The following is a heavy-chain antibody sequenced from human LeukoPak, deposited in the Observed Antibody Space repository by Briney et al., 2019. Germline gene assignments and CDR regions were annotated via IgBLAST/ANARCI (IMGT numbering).Heavy chain of an antibody. CDR2: ISSSGNTI. Sequence: LPGGSLRLSCAASEFTFTSYELNWVRQAPGKGLEWVSYISSSGNTISYADSVKGRFTISRDNSKNTLYLQMNSLRAEDTAVYYCARDMVAYCGGDCYSPFDYWGQGTLVTVSS. J-gene: IGHJ4*02. CDR1: EFTFTSYE. CDR3: ARDMVAYCGGDCYSPFDY. D-gene: IGHD2-21*02. V-gene: IGHV3-48*03.